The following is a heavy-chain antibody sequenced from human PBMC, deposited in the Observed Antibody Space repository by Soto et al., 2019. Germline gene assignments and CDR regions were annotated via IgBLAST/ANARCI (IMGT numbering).Heavy chain of an antibody. D-gene: IGHD7-27*01. CDR3: AKDRLGLIGSDAFDI. J-gene: IGHJ3*02. V-gene: IGHV3-23*01. CDR1: GFTFSSYA. CDR2: ISGSGGST. Sequence: GGSLRLSCAASGFTFSSYAMSWVRQAPGKGLEWVSAISGSGGSTYYADSVKDRFTIYRDNSKNTLYLQMNSLRAEDTAVYYCAKDRLGLIGSDAFDIWGQGTMVTVSS.